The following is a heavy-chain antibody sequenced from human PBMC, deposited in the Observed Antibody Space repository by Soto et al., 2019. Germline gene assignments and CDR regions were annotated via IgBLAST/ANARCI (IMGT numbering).Heavy chain of an antibody. D-gene: IGHD6-25*01. CDR1: GYDFTAYD. CDR3: GRGSRPRATAGGTPYYYALDV. CDR2: MNPINGAT. J-gene: IGHJ6*02. V-gene: IGHV1-8*02. Sequence: PSVKVSCKASGYDFTAYDINWVRQASGQGLEWMGWMNPINGATGTARRFQGRVSMTRNTDTGTAYLELTSLRSDDTAVYFCGRGSRPRATAGGTPYYYALDVWGQGTTVTVSS.